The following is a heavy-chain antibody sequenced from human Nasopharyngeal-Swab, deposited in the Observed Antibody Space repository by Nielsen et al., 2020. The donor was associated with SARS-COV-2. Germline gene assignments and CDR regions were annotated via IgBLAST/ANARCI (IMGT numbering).Heavy chain of an antibody. CDR3: AKSLRSATGHYYYYYMDV. J-gene: IGHJ6*03. CDR2: ISGSGGST. Sequence: GESLKISCAASGFTFISYAMSWVRQAPGKGLEWVSAISGSGGSTYYADSVKGRFTISRDNSKNTLYLQMNSLRAEDTAVYYCAKSLRSATGHYYYYYMDVWGKGTTVTVSS. D-gene: IGHD1-14*01. V-gene: IGHV3-23*01. CDR1: GFTFISYA.